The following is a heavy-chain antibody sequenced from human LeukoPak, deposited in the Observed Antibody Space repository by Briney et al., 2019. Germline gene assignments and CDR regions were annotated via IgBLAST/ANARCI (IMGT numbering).Heavy chain of an antibody. CDR1: GFTFSSYA. CDR2: ISWIGGST. V-gene: IGHV3-23*01. CDR3: ARTGRLQYGDYVAFDY. D-gene: IGHD4-17*01. Sequence: GGSLRLSCAASGFTFSSYAMTWVRQAPGKGLEWVSGISWIGGSTYYADSVKGRFTISRDNSKNTLYLQMNSLRAEDTAVYYCARTGRLQYGDYVAFDYWGQGTLVTVSS. J-gene: IGHJ4*02.